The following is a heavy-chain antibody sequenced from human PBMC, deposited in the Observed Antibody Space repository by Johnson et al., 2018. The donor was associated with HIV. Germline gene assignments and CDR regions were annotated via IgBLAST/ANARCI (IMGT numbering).Heavy chain of an antibody. CDR1: GFTFSSYD. J-gene: IGHJ3*01. CDR2: ILSGGST. CDR3: TRGSFTDDAFDV. D-gene: IGHD1-26*01. Sequence: VQLVESGGGLVQPGGSLRLSCAASGFTFSSYDMHWVRQATGKGLEWVTVILSGGSTYYADSVKGRFTISRDTSMNMLYLQMNSLRPEDTAVYYCTRGSFTDDAFDVWGLGTMVTVSS. V-gene: IGHV3-66*02.